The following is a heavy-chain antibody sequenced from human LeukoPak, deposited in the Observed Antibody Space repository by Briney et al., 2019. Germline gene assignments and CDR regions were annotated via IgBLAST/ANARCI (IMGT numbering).Heavy chain of an antibody. J-gene: IGHJ4*02. CDR1: GYSYTSYW. Sequence: GESLKISCKGSGYSYTSYWIGWVLQMPGKGLEWMGIIYPGDSDTRYSPSFQGQVTISADKSISTAYLQWSSLKASDTAMYYCARHGPHYGDYLCYDYWGQGTLVTVSS. CDR3: ARHGPHYGDYLCYDY. CDR2: IYPGDSDT. V-gene: IGHV5-51*01. D-gene: IGHD4-17*01.